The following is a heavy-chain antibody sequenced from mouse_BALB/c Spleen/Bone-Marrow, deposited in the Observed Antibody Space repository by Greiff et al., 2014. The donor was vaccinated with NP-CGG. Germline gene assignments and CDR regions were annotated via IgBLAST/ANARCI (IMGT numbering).Heavy chain of an antibody. CDR1: GYTFSSYW. V-gene: IGHV1-9*01. CDR3: ARSVDY. Sequence: VQLQQSGAELMKPGASVKISCKATGYTFSSYWIEWVKQRPGHGLEWIGEILPGSGGTNYNEKFKGKATFTADTSSNTAYMQLNSLTSEDSAVYYCARSVDYWGQGTSVTVSS. J-gene: IGHJ4*01. CDR2: ILPGSGGT.